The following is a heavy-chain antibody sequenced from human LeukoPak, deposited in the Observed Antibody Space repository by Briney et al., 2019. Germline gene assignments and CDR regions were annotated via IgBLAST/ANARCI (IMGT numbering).Heavy chain of an antibody. D-gene: IGHD3-22*01. CDR3: AKGYHDSGASWTPPDY. CDR2: ISSRSTYT. CDR1: GFSCISYS. V-gene: IGHV3-21*01. Sequence: GGSLRPSCAAAGFSCISYSMSWARQAPGKGLEWVSCISSRSTYTYYADSVKGRFTSCIDKAKNSLYLQMNSLRAEDTAVYYCAKGYHDSGASWTPPDYWGQGTLVTVSS. J-gene: IGHJ4*02.